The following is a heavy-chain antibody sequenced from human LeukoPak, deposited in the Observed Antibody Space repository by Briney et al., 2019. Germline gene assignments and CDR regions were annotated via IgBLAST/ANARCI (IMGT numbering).Heavy chain of an antibody. CDR3: ARGVVGANDYFYGMDV. D-gene: IGHD1-26*01. J-gene: IGHJ6*02. CDR1: GYSFTSHW. V-gene: IGHV5-51*01. CDR2: IHPGNPET. Sequence: PGESLKISCKGSGYSFTSHWIAWVRQMPGKGLEWMGIIHPGNPETRYSPSFQGQVTMSADKSIRTAYLQWSSLKASDTAIYYCARGVVGANDYFYGMDVWGQGTTVTVSS.